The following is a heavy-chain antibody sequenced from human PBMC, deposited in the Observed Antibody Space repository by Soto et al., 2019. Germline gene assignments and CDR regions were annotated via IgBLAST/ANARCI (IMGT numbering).Heavy chain of an antibody. D-gene: IGHD2-15*01. V-gene: IGHV3-30-3*01. Sequence: TGGSLRLSCAASGFTFSSYAMHWVRQAPGKGLEWVAVISHDGSNKYYADSVKGRFTISRDNSKNTLYLQMNSLRAEDTAVYYCARDQDCSGGSCYPHYYYYGMDVWGQGTTVTVSS. J-gene: IGHJ6*02. CDR2: ISHDGSNK. CDR1: GFTFSSYA. CDR3: ARDQDCSGGSCYPHYYYYGMDV.